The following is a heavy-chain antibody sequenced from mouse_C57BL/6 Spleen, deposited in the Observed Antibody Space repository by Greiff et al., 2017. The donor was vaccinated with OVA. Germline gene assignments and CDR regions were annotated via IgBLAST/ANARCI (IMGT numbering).Heavy chain of an antibody. J-gene: IGHJ3*01. Sequence: EVKVVESEGGLVQPGSSMKLSCTASGFTFSDYYMAWVRQVPEKGLEWVANINYDGSSTYYLDSLKSRFIISRDNAKNILYLQMSSLKSEDTATYYCARDLDYYGSSWAYWGQGTLVTVSA. CDR2: INYDGSST. D-gene: IGHD1-1*01. V-gene: IGHV5-16*01. CDR3: ARDLDYYGSSWAY. CDR1: GFTFSDYY.